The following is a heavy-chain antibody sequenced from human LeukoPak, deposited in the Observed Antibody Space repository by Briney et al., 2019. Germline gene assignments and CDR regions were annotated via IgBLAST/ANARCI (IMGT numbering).Heavy chain of an antibody. V-gene: IGHV1-46*01. CDR1: GYTFTSYY. Sequence: ASVKVSCKASGYTFTSYYMHWVRQAPGQGLEWMGIINPSGGSTSYAQKFQGRVTMTTDTSTSTAYMELRSLRSDDTAVYYCARDRGDGPFDYWGQGTLVTVSS. CDR2: INPSGGST. D-gene: IGHD2-21*02. CDR3: ARDRGDGPFDY. J-gene: IGHJ4*02.